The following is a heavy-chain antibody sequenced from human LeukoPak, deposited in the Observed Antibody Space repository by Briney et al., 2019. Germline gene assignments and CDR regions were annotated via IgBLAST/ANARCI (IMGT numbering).Heavy chain of an antibody. CDR1: GFTFSNYA. J-gene: IGHJ5*02. Sequence: GGSLRLSCAASGFTFSNYALHWVRQAPGKGLEWVAVISYDGSSTDYADSVKGRFTISRDNSNNMFHLQMDSLRAEDTAMYHCARTAEEYQLLFGFDPWGQGTLVTVSS. D-gene: IGHD2-2*01. CDR2: ISYDGSST. V-gene: IGHV3-30*01. CDR3: ARTAEEYQLLFGFDP.